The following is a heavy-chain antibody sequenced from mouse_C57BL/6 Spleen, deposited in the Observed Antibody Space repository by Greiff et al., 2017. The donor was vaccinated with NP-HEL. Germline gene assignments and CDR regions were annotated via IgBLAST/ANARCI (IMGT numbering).Heavy chain of an antibody. V-gene: IGHV1-64*01. J-gene: IGHJ2*01. CDR3: ARGGNYYYFDY. D-gene: IGHD2-1*01. CDR2: IHPNSGST. CDR1: GYTFTSYW. Sequence: VQLKESGAELVKPGASVKLSCKASGYTFTSYWMHWVKQRPGQGLEWIGMIHPNSGSTNYNEKFKSKATLTVDKSSSTAYMQLSSLTSEDSAVYYCARGGNYYYFDYWGQGTTLTVSS.